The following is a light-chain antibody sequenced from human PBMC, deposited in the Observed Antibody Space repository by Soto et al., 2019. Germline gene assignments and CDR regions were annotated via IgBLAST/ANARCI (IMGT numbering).Light chain of an antibody. V-gene: IGKV1-17*01. CDR3: IQHNSYPHT. Sequence: DIQMTQSPSSLSASVGDRVTITCRASQGIRDALGWYQQKPGKAPKRLIYAAASLQSGVTSRFSGSGSGTEFTLKISSLQPEDFATYYCIQHNSYPHTFGQGTKVEIK. J-gene: IGKJ1*01. CDR1: QGIRDA. CDR2: AAA.